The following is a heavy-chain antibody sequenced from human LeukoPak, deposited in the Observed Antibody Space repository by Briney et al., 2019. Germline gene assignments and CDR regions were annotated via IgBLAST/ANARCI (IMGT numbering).Heavy chain of an antibody. J-gene: IGHJ3*02. Sequence: SETLFLTCAVYGGSFSGYYWTWIRQPPGKGLEWIGEINHIGSNNYNPSLKSRVTISVDTSKNQFSLQLTSVTAADTAVYYCARQDVDAGAGTTSYAFDIWDQGTMVTVSS. D-gene: IGHD1-14*01. V-gene: IGHV4-34*01. CDR2: INHIGSN. CDR3: ARQDVDAGAGTTSYAFDI. CDR1: GGSFSGYY.